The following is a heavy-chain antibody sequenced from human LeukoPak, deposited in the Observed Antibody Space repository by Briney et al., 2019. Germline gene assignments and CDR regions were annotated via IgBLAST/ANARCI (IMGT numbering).Heavy chain of an antibody. V-gene: IGHV3-49*04. Sequence: GGSLRLSCAPSGFSFGDYAMSWVRQAPGKGLEWVGFIRSKAYGGTTEYAASVKGRFTIAYLQMNSLKTEDTAVYYCTRDSPRKRSPHGYWGQGTLVTVSS. CDR3: TRDSPRKRSPHGY. CDR1: GFSFGDYA. J-gene: IGHJ4*02. CDR2: IRSKAYGGTT.